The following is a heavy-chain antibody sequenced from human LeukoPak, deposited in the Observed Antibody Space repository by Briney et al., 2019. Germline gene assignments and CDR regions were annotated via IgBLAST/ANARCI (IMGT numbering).Heavy chain of an antibody. D-gene: IGHD3-10*02. CDR3: AKVNYYVPGDY. CDR2: ISYDGSNK. V-gene: IGHV3-30*18. J-gene: IGHJ4*02. Sequence: AGGSLRLSCAASGFTFSSYGMHWVRQAPGKGLEWVAVISYDGSNKYYADSVKGRFTISRDNSKNTLYLQMNSLRAEDTAVYYCAKVNYYVPGDYWGQGTLDTVSS. CDR1: GFTFSSYG.